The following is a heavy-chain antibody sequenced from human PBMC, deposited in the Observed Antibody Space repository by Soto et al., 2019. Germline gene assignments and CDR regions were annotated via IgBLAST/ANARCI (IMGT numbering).Heavy chain of an antibody. D-gene: IGHD6-6*01. Sequence: GGSLRLSCAASGFTFSSYAMSWVRQAPGKGLEWVSAISGSGGSTYYADSVKGRFTISRDNSKNTLYLQMNSLRAEDTAVYYCAKGPLRYSSSSDHFDYWGQGTLVTVSS. J-gene: IGHJ4*02. CDR2: ISGSGGST. CDR1: GFTFSSYA. CDR3: AKGPLRYSSSSDHFDY. V-gene: IGHV3-23*01.